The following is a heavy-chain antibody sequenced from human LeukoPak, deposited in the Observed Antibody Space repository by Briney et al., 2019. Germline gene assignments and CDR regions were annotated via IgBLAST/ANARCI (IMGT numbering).Heavy chain of an antibody. J-gene: IGHJ4*02. CDR1: GFTVGSNY. CDR2: ISGSGGST. CDR3: AKVSGYFPPYYFDY. V-gene: IGHV3-23*01. D-gene: IGHD5-12*01. Sequence: GGSLRLSCAASGFTVGSNYMSWVRQAPGKGLEWVSAISGSGGSTYYADSVKGRFTISRDNSKNTLYLQMNSLRAEDTAVYYCAKVSGYFPPYYFDYWGQGTLVTVSS.